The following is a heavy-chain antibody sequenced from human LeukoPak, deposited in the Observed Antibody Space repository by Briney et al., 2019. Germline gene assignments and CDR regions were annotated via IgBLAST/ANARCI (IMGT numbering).Heavy chain of an antibody. J-gene: IGHJ4*02. D-gene: IGHD5-24*01. V-gene: IGHV1-69*13. Sequence: ASVKVSCKASGGTFSSYAISWVRQAPGQGLEWMGGIIPIFGTANYAQKFQGRVTITADESTSTAYMELSSLGSEDTAVYYCARSGPRNGYNYYWGQGTLVTVSS. CDR3: ARSGPRNGYNYY. CDR1: GGTFSSYA. CDR2: IIPIFGTA.